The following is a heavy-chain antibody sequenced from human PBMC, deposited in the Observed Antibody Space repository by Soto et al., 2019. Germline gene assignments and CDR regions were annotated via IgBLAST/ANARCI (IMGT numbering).Heavy chain of an antibody. D-gene: IGHD6-6*01. Sequence: GGSLRLSCAASGFNFSSYAMSWVRQDPGKGLEWVSAISGSGGSTYYADSVKGRFTISRDNSKNTLYLQMNSLRAEDTAVYYCAKVSREQLVYYYYYGMDVWGQGTTVTVSS. CDR1: GFNFSSYA. J-gene: IGHJ6*02. CDR3: AKVSREQLVYYYYYGMDV. V-gene: IGHV3-23*01. CDR2: ISGSGGST.